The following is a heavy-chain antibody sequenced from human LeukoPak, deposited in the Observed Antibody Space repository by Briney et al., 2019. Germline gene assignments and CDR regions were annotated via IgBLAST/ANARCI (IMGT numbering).Heavy chain of an antibody. CDR3: ARGRIAARSDDY. V-gene: IGHV4-34*01. D-gene: IGHD6-6*01. CDR1: GGSFSGYY. CDR2: SNHSGST. J-gene: IGHJ4*02. Sequence: PSETLSLTCAVYGGSFSGYYWSWLRQPPGQGLEWIGESNHSGSTNYNPSLTSRVTISVDTSKNQSSLKLSSVPAADTAVYYCARGRIAARSDDYWGQGTLVTVSS.